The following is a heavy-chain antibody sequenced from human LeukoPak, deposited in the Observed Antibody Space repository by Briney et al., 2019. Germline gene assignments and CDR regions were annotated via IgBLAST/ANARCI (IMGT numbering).Heavy chain of an antibody. J-gene: IGHJ6*03. CDR2: INPNSGGT. CDR1: GYTFTGYY. V-gene: IGHV1-2*02. Sequence: ASVKVSCKACGYTFTGYYMHWVRQAPGQGLEWMGWINPNSGGTNYAQKFQGRVTMTRDTSISTAYMELSRLRSDDTAVYYCARAPSYYYYMDVWGKGTTVTVSS. CDR3: ARAPSYYYYMDV.